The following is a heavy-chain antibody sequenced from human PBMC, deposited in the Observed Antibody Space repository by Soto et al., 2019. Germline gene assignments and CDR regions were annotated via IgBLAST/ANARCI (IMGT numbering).Heavy chain of an antibody. V-gene: IGHV3-49*03. CDR3: TRDAYSSSWYVREADAFDI. CDR2: IRSKAYGGTT. J-gene: IGHJ3*02. Sequence: GGSLRLSCTASGFTFGDYAMSWFRQAPGKGLEWVGFIRSKAYGGTTEYAASVKGRFTISRDDSKSIAYLQMNSLKTEDKAVYYCTRDAYSSSWYVREADAFDIWGQGTMVTVSS. CDR1: GFTFGDYA. D-gene: IGHD6-13*01.